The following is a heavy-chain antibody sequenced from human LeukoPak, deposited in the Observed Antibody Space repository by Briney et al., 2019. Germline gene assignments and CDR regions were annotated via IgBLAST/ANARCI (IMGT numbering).Heavy chain of an antibody. CDR3: ARQYYAPEEYYYYYGMDV. Sequence: GESLKISCKGSGYSFTSYWIGWVRQMPGKGLEWMGIIYPGDSDTRYSPSFQGQVTISADKPISTAYLQWSSLKASDTAMYYCARQYYAPEEYYYYYGMDVWGQGTTVTVSS. J-gene: IGHJ6*02. V-gene: IGHV5-51*01. CDR1: GYSFTSYW. CDR2: IYPGDSDT. D-gene: IGHD2-2*01.